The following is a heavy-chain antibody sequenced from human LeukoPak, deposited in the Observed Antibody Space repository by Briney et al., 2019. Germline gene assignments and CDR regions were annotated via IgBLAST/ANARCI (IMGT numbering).Heavy chain of an antibody. J-gene: IGHJ4*02. Sequence: QAGGSLRLSCAASGFTFSGYAMHWVRQAPGKGLEWVAVISDDGNNRYYADSVKGRITISRDNSKNTLYLQMNSLRAEDTAVYYCARDYTYRSYCSSTSCYSSVAYWGQGTLVTVSS. CDR1: GFTFSGYA. V-gene: IGHV3-30-3*01. CDR2: ISDDGNNR. CDR3: ARDYTYRSYCSSTSCYSSVAY. D-gene: IGHD2-2*02.